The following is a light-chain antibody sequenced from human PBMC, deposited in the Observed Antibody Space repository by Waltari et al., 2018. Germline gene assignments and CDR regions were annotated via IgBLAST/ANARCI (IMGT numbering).Light chain of an antibody. J-gene: IGKJ2*01. CDR2: GAS. Sequence: EVELTQSPDTLSLSPGERATLSCRASQSVSSNYLAWYQQKPGQAPRLLIHGASSRATGIPDKFSGSGSGTDFSLTISRLEPEDFAVYYCQQYGSTPRTFGQGTKLEIK. CDR1: QSVSSNY. CDR3: QQYGSTPRT. V-gene: IGKV3-20*01.